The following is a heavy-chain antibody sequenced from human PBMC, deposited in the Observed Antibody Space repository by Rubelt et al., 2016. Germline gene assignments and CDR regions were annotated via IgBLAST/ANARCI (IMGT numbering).Heavy chain of an antibody. Sequence: QVQLVQSGAEVKKPGASVKVSCKVSGYTLTELSMPWVRQAPGKGLEWMGGFDPEAGEPIYAQKFQGRVTMTDETATDTAYMGLSSLRSKDTAVYYCATVQQNWFAMVRGVVNDYWGQGTLVTVSS. D-gene: IGHD3-10*01. V-gene: IGHV1-24*01. J-gene: IGHJ4*02. CDR1: GYTLTELS. CDR2: FDPEAGEP. CDR3: ATVQQNWFAMVRGVVNDY.